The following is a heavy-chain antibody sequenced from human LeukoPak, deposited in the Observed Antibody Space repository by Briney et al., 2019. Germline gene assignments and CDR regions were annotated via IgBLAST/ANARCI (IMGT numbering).Heavy chain of an antibody. CDR3: AVNTMVRGVPKNYYYYYYMDV. V-gene: IGHV5-51*01. D-gene: IGHD3-10*01. CDR1: GYSFTSYW. J-gene: IGHJ6*03. CDR2: IYPGDSDT. Sequence: GESLKISCKGSGYSFTSYWICWVRQMPGKDLEWMGIIYPGDSDTRYSPSFQGQVTISADKSISTAYLQWSSLKASDTAMYYCAVNTMVRGVPKNYYYYYYMDVWGKGTTVTVSS.